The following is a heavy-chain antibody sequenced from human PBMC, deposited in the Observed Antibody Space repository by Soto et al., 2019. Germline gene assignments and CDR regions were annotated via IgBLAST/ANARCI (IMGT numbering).Heavy chain of an antibody. V-gene: IGHV3-30-3*01. Sequence: GGSLRLSCAASGFTFSSYAMHWVRQAPGKGLEWVAVISYDGSNKYYADSVKGRFTISRDNSKNTLYLQMNSLRAEDTAVYYCARDSDPYGMDVWGQGTTVTVSS. CDR2: ISYDGSNK. D-gene: IGHD3-10*01. CDR1: GFTFSSYA. CDR3: ARDSDPYGMDV. J-gene: IGHJ6*02.